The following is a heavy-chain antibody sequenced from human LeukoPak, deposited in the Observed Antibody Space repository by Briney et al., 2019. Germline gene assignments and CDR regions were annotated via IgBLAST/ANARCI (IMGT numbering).Heavy chain of an antibody. CDR2: ISGDSYDT. D-gene: IGHD3-10*01. Sequence: GSLKVSCEASGYTFRNYGINWVRQGPGQGLEWMGWISGDSYDTKYEQKLQGRVTMTTDTSTNTAYMELRSLRSDDTAMYYCARNRTGNFDFWGQGTLVTVSS. CDR3: ARNRTGNFDF. V-gene: IGHV1-18*01. CDR1: GYTFRNYG. J-gene: IGHJ4*02.